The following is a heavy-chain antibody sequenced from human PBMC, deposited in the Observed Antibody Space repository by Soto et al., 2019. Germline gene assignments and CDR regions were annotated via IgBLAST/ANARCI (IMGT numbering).Heavy chain of an antibody. CDR1: GFTFSNAW. Sequence: GGSLRLSCAASGFTFSNAWMSWVRQAPGKGLEWVGRIKSKTDGGTTDYAAPVKGRFTISRDDSKNTLYLQMNSLKTGDTAVYYCTTDRNSSGWYNAFDIWGQGTMVTVSS. D-gene: IGHD6-19*01. CDR2: IKSKTDGGTT. V-gene: IGHV3-15*01. J-gene: IGHJ3*02. CDR3: TTDRNSSGWYNAFDI.